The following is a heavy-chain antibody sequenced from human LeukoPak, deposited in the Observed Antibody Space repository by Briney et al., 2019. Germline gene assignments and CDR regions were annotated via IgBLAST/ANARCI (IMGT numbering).Heavy chain of an antibody. Sequence: ASVKVSCKASGYTFTGYYMHWVRQAPGQGLEWMGWINPNSGGTNYAQKFQGRVTMTRDTSISTAYMELSRLRSDDTAVYYCARDSGYSSSWYPLDCWGQGTLVTVSS. V-gene: IGHV1-2*02. CDR3: ARDSGYSSSWYPLDC. D-gene: IGHD6-13*01. CDR2: INPNSGGT. J-gene: IGHJ4*02. CDR1: GYTFTGYY.